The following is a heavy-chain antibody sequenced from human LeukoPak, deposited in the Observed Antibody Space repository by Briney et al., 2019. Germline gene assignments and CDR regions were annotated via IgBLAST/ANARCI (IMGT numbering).Heavy chain of an antibody. J-gene: IGHJ4*02. D-gene: IGHD3-9*01. CDR1: GGSFSGYY. V-gene: IGHV4-34*01. CDR2: INHSGST. CDR3: VRVSGYYDILSGYYASHFDY. Sequence: SETLSLTCAVYGGSFSGYYWSWIRQPPGKGLEWIGEINHSGSTNYNPSLKSRVTISVDTSKNQFSLKLSSVTAADTAVYYCVRVSGYYDILSGYYASHFDYWGQGTLVTVSS.